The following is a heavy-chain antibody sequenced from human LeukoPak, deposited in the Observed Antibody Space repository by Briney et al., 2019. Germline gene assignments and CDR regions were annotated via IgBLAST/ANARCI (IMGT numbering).Heavy chain of an antibody. D-gene: IGHD6-13*01. Sequence: PGGSLRLSCAASGFTFSSYSMNWVRQAPGKGLEWVSSISSSSSYIYYADSVKGRFTISRDNAKNSLYLQMNSLRAEDTAVYYCARALLAAAGIRYFDYWGQGTLVTVSS. CDR3: ARALLAAAGIRYFDY. V-gene: IGHV3-21*01. J-gene: IGHJ4*02. CDR1: GFTFSSYS. CDR2: ISSSSSYI.